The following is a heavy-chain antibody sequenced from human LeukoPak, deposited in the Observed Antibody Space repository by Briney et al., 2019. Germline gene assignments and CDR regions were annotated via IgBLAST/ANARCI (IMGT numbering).Heavy chain of an antibody. D-gene: IGHD6-6*01. CDR1: GFTFTSSA. V-gene: IGHV1-58*01. CDR2: IIVGSGNT. Sequence: ASVKVSCKASGFTFTSSAVQWVRQARGQRLEWIGWIIVGSGNTKYAQNFQERVTITRDMSTITAYMELSSLRCEDTAVYYCAADPPYTSSSGYWGQGTLVTVSS. CDR3: AADPPYTSSSGY. J-gene: IGHJ4*02.